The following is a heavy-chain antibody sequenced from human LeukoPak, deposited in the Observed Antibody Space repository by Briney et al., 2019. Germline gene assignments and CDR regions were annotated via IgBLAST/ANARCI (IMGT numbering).Heavy chain of an antibody. Sequence: GGSLRLSCAASGFTFSDYYMSWIRQAPGKGLEWVSYISSSGSTIYYADSVKGRFTISRDNSKNTLYLQMNSLRAEDTAVYYCAKGGYSGSYSAYEFDYWGQGTLVTVSS. CDR3: AKGGYSGSYSAYEFDY. D-gene: IGHD1-26*01. CDR1: GFTFSDYY. V-gene: IGHV3-11*01. J-gene: IGHJ4*02. CDR2: ISSSGSTI.